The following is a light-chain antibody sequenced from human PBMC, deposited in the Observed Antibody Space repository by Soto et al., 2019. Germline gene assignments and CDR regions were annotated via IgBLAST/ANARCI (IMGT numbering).Light chain of an antibody. Sequence: EIVMTQSPGTLSLSSGERATLSCSASQSVSSSYLAWYQQKPGQAPRLLIYGASNRATGIPARFSGSGSGTDFTLTISRLEPEDFAVYYCQQYGNSPQTFGQGTKA. CDR1: QSVSSSY. V-gene: IGKV3-20*01. J-gene: IGKJ1*01. CDR3: QQYGNSPQT. CDR2: GAS.